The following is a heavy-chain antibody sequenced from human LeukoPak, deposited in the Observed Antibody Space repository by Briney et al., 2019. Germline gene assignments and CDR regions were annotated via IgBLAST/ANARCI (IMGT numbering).Heavy chain of an antibody. CDR1: EFSFSSHG. CDR3: ANITNSFGPDY. D-gene: IGHD3-16*01. Sequence: PGGSLRLSCATSEFSFSSHGMHWARQAPGKGLEWVAFEQKDGSYKKYADSVKGRFTISRDNSKNTLYLEMNSLRVEDTAVYYCANITNSFGPDYWGQGSLVTVSS. CDR2: EQKDGSYK. V-gene: IGHV3-30*02. J-gene: IGHJ4*02.